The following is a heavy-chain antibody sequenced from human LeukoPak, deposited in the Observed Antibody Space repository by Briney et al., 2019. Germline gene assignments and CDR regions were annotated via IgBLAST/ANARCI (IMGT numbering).Heavy chain of an antibody. CDR2: ISWNSGII. CDR1: GFTFDDYA. D-gene: IGHD5-18*01. V-gene: IGHV3-9*01. Sequence: GGSLRLSCAASGFTFDDYAMHWVRQAPGKGLEWVSGISWNSGIIGYADSVKGRFTISRDSAKNSLYLQMNSLRAEDTALYYCAKGREYSYGRFDSWGQGTLVTVSS. CDR3: AKGREYSYGRFDS. J-gene: IGHJ4*02.